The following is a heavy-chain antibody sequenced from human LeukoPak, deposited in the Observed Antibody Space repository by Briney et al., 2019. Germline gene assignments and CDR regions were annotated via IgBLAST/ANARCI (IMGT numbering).Heavy chain of an antibody. CDR3: ATLAIAVAGIFGY. J-gene: IGHJ4*02. V-gene: IGHV3-9*01. D-gene: IGHD6-19*01. Sequence: GGSLRLSCAASGFTFDDYAMHWVRQAPGKGLEWVSGISWNSGSIGYADSVKGRFTISRDNAKNSLYLQMNSLRAEDTALYYCATLAIAVAGIFGYWGQGTLVTVSS. CDR1: GFTFDDYA. CDR2: ISWNSGSI.